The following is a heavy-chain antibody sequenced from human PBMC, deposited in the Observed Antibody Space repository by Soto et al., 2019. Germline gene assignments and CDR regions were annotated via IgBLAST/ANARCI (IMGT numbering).Heavy chain of an antibody. D-gene: IGHD6-19*01. CDR2: ISWNSGSI. CDR1: GFTFDDYA. Sequence: EVQLVESGGGLVQPGRSLRLSCAASGFTFDDYAMHWVRQAPGKGLEWVSGISWNSGSIGYADSVKGRFTISRDNAKNSLYLQMNSLRVEDTALYCGANDRDSSGWLGFDYWGQGTLVTVSS. CDR3: ANDRDSSGWLGFDY. V-gene: IGHV3-9*01. J-gene: IGHJ4*02.